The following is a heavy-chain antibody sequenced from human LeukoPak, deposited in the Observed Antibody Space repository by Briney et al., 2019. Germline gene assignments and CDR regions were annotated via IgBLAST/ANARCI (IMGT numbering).Heavy chain of an antibody. CDR1: GYTFSDYY. Sequence: GGSLRLSCAASGYTFSDYYMSWLRQAPGKGLEWVSYISSSGSTIYYADSVKGRYPISRDNAKNSVYLQMNSLRAEDTAVYYCARDGESIAAAAYNWFDPWGQGTLVSVSS. V-gene: IGHV3-11*01. CDR2: ISSSGSTI. D-gene: IGHD6-13*01. J-gene: IGHJ5*02. CDR3: ARDGESIAAAAYNWFDP.